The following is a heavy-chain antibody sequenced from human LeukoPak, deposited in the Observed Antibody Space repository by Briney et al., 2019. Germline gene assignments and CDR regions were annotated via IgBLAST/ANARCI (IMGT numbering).Heavy chain of an antibody. CDR1: GFTFSSFS. D-gene: IGHD7-27*01. J-gene: IGHJ4*02. CDR2: ISSSSTYI. V-gene: IGHV3-21*01. Sequence: GGSLRLSCADSGFTFSSFSMNWVRQAPGKGLEWVSSISSSSTYIYYADSVKGRFTISRDNAKNSLYLQMNSLRAEDTAVYYCARDEDWGAPFDYWGQGTLVTVSS. CDR3: ARDEDWGAPFDY.